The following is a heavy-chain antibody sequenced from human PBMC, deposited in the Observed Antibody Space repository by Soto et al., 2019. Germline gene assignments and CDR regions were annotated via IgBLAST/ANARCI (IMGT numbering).Heavy chain of an antibody. J-gene: IGHJ3*01. CDR2: ISDSGVTT. CDR1: GFTFSTYA. Sequence: EVQLLESGGGLVQPGGSLRLSCAASGFTFSTYAMSWFRQAPGKGLDWVSGISDSGVTTYSADFVKGRFTISRDNSKNTLYLQTSSLRAEDTAVYYCAKGTGTGVTRVGAFDVWGQGTMVTVSS. V-gene: IGHV3-23*01. D-gene: IGHD2-8*02. CDR3: AKGTGTGVTRVGAFDV.